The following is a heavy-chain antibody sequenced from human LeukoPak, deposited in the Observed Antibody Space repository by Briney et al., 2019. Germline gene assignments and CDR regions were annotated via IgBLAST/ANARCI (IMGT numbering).Heavy chain of an antibody. D-gene: IGHD1-26*01. J-gene: IGHJ4*02. V-gene: IGHV4-34*01. Sequence: SETLSLTCAVYGGSFSGYYWSWIRQPPGKGLEWIGEINHSGSTNYNPSLKSRVTISVDTSKNQFSLKLSSVTAADTAVYYCARARWELLRYFDYWGQGTLVTVSS. CDR1: GGSFSGYY. CDR3: ARARWELLRYFDY. CDR2: INHSGST.